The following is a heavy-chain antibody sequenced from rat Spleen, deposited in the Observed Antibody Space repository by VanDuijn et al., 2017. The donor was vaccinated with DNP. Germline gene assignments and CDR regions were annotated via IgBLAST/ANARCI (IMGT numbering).Heavy chain of an antibody. CDR1: GFSLTDYS. CDR2: MWRSGDT. V-gene: IGHV2-19*01. Sequence: QVQLKESGPGLVQPSQTLSLTCTVSGFSLTDYSIHWVRQPPGKGREWMGVMWRSGDTSYNSAIKSRLSISRDTSRSQVFLRVNSLQTEDTAMYFCARNSGLQYGGSHYFDYWGQGVMVIVSA. D-gene: IGHD1-11*01. CDR3: ARNSGLQYGGSHYFDY. J-gene: IGHJ2*01.